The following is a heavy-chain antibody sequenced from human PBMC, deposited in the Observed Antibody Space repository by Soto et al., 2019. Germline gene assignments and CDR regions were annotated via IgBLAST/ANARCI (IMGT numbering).Heavy chain of an antibody. D-gene: IGHD2-2*02. J-gene: IGHJ4*02. V-gene: IGHV1-18*04. CDR1: GYTFTSYG. CDR2: ISAYNGNT. Sequence: GTSVKVSCKASGYTFTSYGISWVRQAPGQGLEWMGWISAYNGNTNYAQKLQGRVTMTTDTSTSTAYMELRSLRSDDTAVYYCAILGYCSSTSCYTVFDYWGQGTLVTVSS. CDR3: AILGYCSSTSCYTVFDY.